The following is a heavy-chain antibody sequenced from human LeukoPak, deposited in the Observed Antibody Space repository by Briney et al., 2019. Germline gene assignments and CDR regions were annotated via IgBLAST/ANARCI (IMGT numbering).Heavy chain of an antibody. J-gene: IGHJ4*02. Sequence: TSETLSLTCTVSGGSISSYYWSWIRQPPGKGLEWIGYIYYSGSTNYNPSLKSRVTISVDTSKNQFSLKLSSVTATDTAVYYCARDYGDSSFDYWGQGTLVTVSS. CDR3: ARDYGDSSFDY. V-gene: IGHV4-59*01. D-gene: IGHD4-17*01. CDR2: IYYSGST. CDR1: GGSISSYY.